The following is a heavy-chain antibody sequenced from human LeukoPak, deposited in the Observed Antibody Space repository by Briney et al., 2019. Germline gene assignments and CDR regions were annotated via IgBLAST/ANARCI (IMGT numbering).Heavy chain of an antibody. CDR1: GFTFSDHY. CDR3: ARVPLGY. CDR2: TRNKANSYTT. J-gene: IGHJ4*02. D-gene: IGHD7-27*01. V-gene: IGHV3-72*01. Sequence: GGSLRLSCAASGFTFSDHYMDWVRQAPGKGLEWVGRTRNKANSYTTEYAASVKGRFTISRGDSKNSLYLQMNSLKTEDTAVYYCARVPLGYWGQGTLVTVSS.